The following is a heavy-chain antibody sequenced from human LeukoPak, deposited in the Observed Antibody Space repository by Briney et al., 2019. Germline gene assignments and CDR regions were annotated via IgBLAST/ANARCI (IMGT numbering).Heavy chain of an antibody. CDR2: IYPGDSDI. D-gene: IGHD6-19*01. V-gene: IGHV5-51*01. J-gene: IGHJ4*02. CDR1: GYSFASYW. Sequence: GESLKISCKGSGYSFASYWIAWVRQMPGKGLEWMGIIYPGDSDIRYSPSFQGQVTISADKSISTAYLQWSSLKASDTAMYYCASARYSSGWTDWGQGTLVTVSS. CDR3: ASARYSSGWTD.